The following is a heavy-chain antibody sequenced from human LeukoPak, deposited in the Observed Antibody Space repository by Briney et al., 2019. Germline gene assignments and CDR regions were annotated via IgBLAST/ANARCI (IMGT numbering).Heavy chain of an antibody. CDR1: GFTFSDYY. J-gene: IGHJ4*02. V-gene: IGHV3-11*06. D-gene: IGHD6-13*01. CDR2: ISSSSSYT. Sequence: GGSLRLSCAASGFTFSDYYMSWIRQAPGKGLEWVSYISSSSSYTNYADSVKGRFTISRDNAKNSLYLQMNSLRAKDTAVYYCARGKSSSWYWYYFDYWGQGTLVTVSS. CDR3: ARGKSSSWYWYYFDY.